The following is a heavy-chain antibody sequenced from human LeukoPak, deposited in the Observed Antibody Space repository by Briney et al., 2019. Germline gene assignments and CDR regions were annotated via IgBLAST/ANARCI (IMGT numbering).Heavy chain of an antibody. CDR1: GFTFSSYA. J-gene: IGHJ4*02. CDR2: ISYDGSNK. CDR3: ARDIRGYSPVEYYFDY. D-gene: IGHD5-18*01. V-gene: IGHV3-30-3*01. Sequence: PGGSLRLSCAASGFTFSSYAMHWVRQAPGKGLEWVAVISYDGSNKYYADSVKGRFTISRDNSKNTLYLQMNSLRAEDTAVYYCARDIRGYSPVEYYFDYWGQGTLVTVSS.